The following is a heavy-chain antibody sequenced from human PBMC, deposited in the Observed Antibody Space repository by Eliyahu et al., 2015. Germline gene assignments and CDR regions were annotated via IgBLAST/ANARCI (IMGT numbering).Heavy chain of an antibody. D-gene: IGHD4-17*01. V-gene: IGHV3-7*01. Sequence: AAGKGXGGXGXXKEDGSEKYYVDSLKGRLTISRDNAKNSLYLQMNSLRAEDTAVYYCARLYLWLYGDYKEDSFYGMDVWGQGTTVTVSS. CDR2: XKEDGSEK. CDR3: ARLYLWLYGDYKEDSFYGMDV. J-gene: IGHJ6*02.